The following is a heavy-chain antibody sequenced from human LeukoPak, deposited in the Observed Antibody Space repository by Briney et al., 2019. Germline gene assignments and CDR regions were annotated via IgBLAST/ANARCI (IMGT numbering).Heavy chain of an antibody. CDR3: AKGGIRYGYWFDH. Sequence: GGSLRLSCAATGFRFSDYYMSWIRQAPGKGLEWVAYISSTGNSIFYADSVKGRFTTSRDRAKNSLSLQLNSLRAEDTAVYYCAKGGIRYGYWFDHWGQGTLVTVSS. V-gene: IGHV3-11*01. D-gene: IGHD3-10*01. CDR1: GFRFSDYY. CDR2: ISSTGNSI. J-gene: IGHJ5*02.